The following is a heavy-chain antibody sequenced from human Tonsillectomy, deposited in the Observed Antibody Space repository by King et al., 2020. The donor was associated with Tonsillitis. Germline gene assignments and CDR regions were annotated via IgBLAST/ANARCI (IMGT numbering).Heavy chain of an antibody. CDR1: GFSLSASGGG. J-gene: IGHJ6*03. Sequence: QITLKESGPALVKPTQTLTLTCTVSGFSLSASGGGVAWIRQPPGKALEWLALIYWDDDKRYSPSLKTRLTITKDTSKNQVVLIMTNMDPVDTGTYYCAHRVNREYYYNMDVWGKGTTVTVSS. D-gene: IGHD3-22*01. V-gene: IGHV2-5*02. CDR2: IYWDDDK. CDR3: AHRVNREYYYNMDV.